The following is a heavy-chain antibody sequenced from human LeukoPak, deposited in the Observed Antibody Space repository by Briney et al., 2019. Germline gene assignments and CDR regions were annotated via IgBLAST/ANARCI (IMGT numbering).Heavy chain of an antibody. V-gene: IGHV1-69*05. D-gene: IGHD3-16*01. J-gene: IGHJ3*02. CDR3: ARASIWASRNAFDI. Sequence: ASVKVSCKASGGTFSSYAISWVRQAPGQGLEWMGGIIPIFGTANYAQKFQGRVTITTDESTSTAYMELSSLGSEDTAVYYCARASIWASRNAFDIWGQGTMVTVSS. CDR2: IIPIFGTA. CDR1: GGTFSSYA.